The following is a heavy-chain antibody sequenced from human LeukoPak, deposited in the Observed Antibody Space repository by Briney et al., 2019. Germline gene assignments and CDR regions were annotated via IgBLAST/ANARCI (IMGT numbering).Heavy chain of an antibody. V-gene: IGHV4-34*01. CDR3: TSGTLSYYYMDV. CDR1: GGSISAYY. CDR2: INHSGST. J-gene: IGHJ6*03. D-gene: IGHD2/OR15-2a*01. Sequence: PSETLSLTCAVYGGSISAYYWTWIRQPPGKGLEWIGEINHSGSTNYNPSLKSRVTISVDTSKNQFSLKLSSVTAADTAVYYCTSGTLSYYYMDVWGKGTTVTISS.